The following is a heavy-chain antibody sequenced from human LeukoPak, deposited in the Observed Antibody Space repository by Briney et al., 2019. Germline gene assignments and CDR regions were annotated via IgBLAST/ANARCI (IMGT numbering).Heavy chain of an antibody. CDR3: ARERGPAHYSWFDP. Sequence: TSETLSLTWAFDGGSFSGYYWSWIRQPLGEGLEWIGEINHNGSTNYNPSLKSPVTISVDTSKNQFSLKLSSVTAADTAVYYCARERGPAHYSWFDPWGQGTLVTVSS. CDR2: INHNGST. CDR1: GGSFSGYY. V-gene: IGHV4-34*01. D-gene: IGHD1-1*01. J-gene: IGHJ5*02.